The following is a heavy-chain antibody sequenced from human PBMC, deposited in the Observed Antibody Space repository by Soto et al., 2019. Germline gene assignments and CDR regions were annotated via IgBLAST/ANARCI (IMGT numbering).Heavy chain of an antibody. J-gene: IGHJ3*02. Sequence: QLGGSLSPPLQPSGFTFITNGIHWVRQAPGRGLRGVPVISYGGRNKYYADSVKGRFTISSDNSKNTLYLQMNSLRAEDTAVYYCAKDAHPRIEGPGAFDIWGQGTMVTVSS. CDR1: GFTFITNG. CDR3: AKDAHPRIEGPGAFDI. CDR2: ISYGGRNK. V-gene: IGHV3-30*18.